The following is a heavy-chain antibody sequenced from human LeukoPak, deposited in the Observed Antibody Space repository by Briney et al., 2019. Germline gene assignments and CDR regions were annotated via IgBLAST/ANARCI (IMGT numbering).Heavy chain of an antibody. J-gene: IGHJ4*02. V-gene: IGHV4-34*01. CDR3: ARHIVVVTAAPNHYYFDY. D-gene: IGHD2-21*02. CDR2: INHSGST. CDR1: GGSFSGYY. Sequence: SETLSLTCAVYGGSFSGYYWSWIRQPPGKGLEWIGEINHSGSTNYNPSLKSRVTISVDTSKNQFSLKLSSVTAADTAVYYCARHIVVVTAAPNHYYFDYWGQGTLVTVSS.